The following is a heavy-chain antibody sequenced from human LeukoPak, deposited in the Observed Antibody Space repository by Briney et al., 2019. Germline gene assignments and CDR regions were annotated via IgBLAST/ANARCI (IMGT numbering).Heavy chain of an antibody. D-gene: IGHD2-2*01. CDR3: ARDQGACQVYFFDY. CDR2: IKQDGSEK. CDR1: GFTFSSYW. Sequence: GGSLRLSCAASGFTFSSYWMSWVRQAPGKGLEWVANIKQDGSEKYYVDSVKGRFTTSRDNAKNSLYLQMNSLRAEDTAVYYCARDQGACQVYFFDYWGQGTLVSVSS. J-gene: IGHJ4*02. V-gene: IGHV3-7*01.